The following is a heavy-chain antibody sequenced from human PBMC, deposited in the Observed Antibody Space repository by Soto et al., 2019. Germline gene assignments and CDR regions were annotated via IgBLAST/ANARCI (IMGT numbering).Heavy chain of an antibody. CDR3: ARGASGWYSDAFDI. CDR2: IGTAGDT. CDR1: GFTFSSYD. V-gene: IGHV3-13*01. D-gene: IGHD6-19*01. Sequence: GGSLRLSCAASGFTFSSYDMHWVRQATGKGLEWVSAIGTAGDTYYPGSVKGRFTISRENAKNSLYLQMNSLRAGDTAVYYCARGASGWYSDAFDIWGQGTMVTVSS. J-gene: IGHJ3*02.